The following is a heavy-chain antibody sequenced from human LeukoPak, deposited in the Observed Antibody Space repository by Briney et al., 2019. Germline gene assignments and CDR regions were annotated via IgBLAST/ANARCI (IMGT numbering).Heavy chain of an antibody. D-gene: IGHD6-13*01. J-gene: IGHJ3*02. Sequence: GGSLRLSCAASGFIFSSYSMNWVRQAPGKGLEWVSSISSSSSYIYYADSVKGRFTISRDNAKNSLYLQMNSLRAEDTAVYYCARAVYSSSWSTDAYDAFDIWGQGTMVTVSS. CDR3: ARAVYSSSWSTDAYDAFDI. CDR2: ISSSSSYI. CDR1: GFIFSSYS. V-gene: IGHV3-21*01.